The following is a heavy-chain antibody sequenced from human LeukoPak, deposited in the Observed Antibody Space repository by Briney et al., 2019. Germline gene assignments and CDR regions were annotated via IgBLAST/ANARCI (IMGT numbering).Heavy chain of an antibody. J-gene: IGHJ5*02. CDR2: ISGDGTAR. CDR1: GFTSSSYW. CDR3: VRGRGSYGWFDP. V-gene: IGHV3-74*01. Sequence: GGSLRLSCAASGFTSSSYWMHWVRQVPGKGLVWVSRISGDGTARNYADSVKGRFTISRDDAKNTVDLQMNSLRGEDTAVYYCVRGRGSYGWFDPWGQGTLVTVPS. D-gene: IGHD3-10*01.